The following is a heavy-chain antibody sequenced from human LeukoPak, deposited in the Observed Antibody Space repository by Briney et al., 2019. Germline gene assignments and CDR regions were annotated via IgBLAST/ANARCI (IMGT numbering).Heavy chain of an antibody. CDR2: ISYDGSNK. D-gene: IGHD6-19*01. V-gene: IGHV3-30-3*01. J-gene: IGHJ4*02. CDR1: GFTFSSYA. CDR3: ARDLAVAGKGS. Sequence: GRSLRLSCAASGFTFSSYAMHWVRQAPGKGLEWVAVISYDGSNKYYADSVKGRFTISRDNFKNTLYLQMNSLRAEDTAVYYCARDLAVAGKGSWGQGTLVTVSS.